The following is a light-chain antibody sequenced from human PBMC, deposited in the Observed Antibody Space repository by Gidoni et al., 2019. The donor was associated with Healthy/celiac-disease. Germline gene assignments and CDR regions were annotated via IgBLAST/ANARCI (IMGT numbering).Light chain of an antibody. CDR2: GNS. CDR1: APTSGQVM. J-gene: IGLJ2*01. CDR3: QSYDSSLSVV. V-gene: IGLV1-40*01. Sequence: QSVLTQPPSVSGPQGRGSPSPALGAAPTSGQVMMYTGTSSFQEQPPKLLIYGNSNRPSGVPDRFSGSKSGTSASLAITGLQAEDEADYYCQSYDSSLSVVFGGGTKLTVL.